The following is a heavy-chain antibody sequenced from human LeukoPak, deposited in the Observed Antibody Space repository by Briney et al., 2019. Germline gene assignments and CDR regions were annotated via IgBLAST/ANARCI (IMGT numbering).Heavy chain of an antibody. CDR3: ARGGSPSFDY. V-gene: IGHV3-30*04. CDR1: GFTFSSYA. Sequence: GGSLRLSCAASGFTFSSYAMHWVRQAPGKGLEWVAVISYDGSNKYYADSVKGRFTISRDNSKNTLYLQMNSLRAEDTAVYYCARGGSPSFDYWGQGTLVTVSS. D-gene: IGHD1-26*01. J-gene: IGHJ4*02. CDR2: ISYDGSNK.